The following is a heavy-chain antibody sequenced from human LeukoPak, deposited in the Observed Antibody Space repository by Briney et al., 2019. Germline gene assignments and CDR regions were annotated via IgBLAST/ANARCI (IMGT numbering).Heavy chain of an antibody. D-gene: IGHD3-10*01. V-gene: IGHV4-59*08. CDR2: IYDSQIS. CDR3: ARHSLVFYGSGSYFLNSMDV. Sequence: SETLSLTCTVSGGSISAYDWSWIRQPPGKGLEWIGNIYDSQISSYNPSLESRVTISLDTSQNQLSLDLSSVTAADTAVYYCARHSLVFYGSGSYFLNSMDVWGQGTTVTVSS. CDR1: GGSISAYD. J-gene: IGHJ6*02.